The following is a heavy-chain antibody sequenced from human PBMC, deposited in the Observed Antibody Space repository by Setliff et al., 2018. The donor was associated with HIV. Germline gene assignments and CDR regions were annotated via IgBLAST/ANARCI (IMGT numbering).Heavy chain of an antibody. CDR2: IGSYSGYT. CDR1: NYTLINYG. V-gene: IGHV1-18*01. J-gene: IGHJ3*02. Sequence: GASVKVSCKASNYTLINYGVSWVRQAPGQGLEWMGWIGSYSGYTIYAQKFQDRLTMTTDTSTTTASMELRSLRSDDTAVYYCARALPGITMIVVVITEVESAFDIWGQGTMVTVSS. D-gene: IGHD3-22*01. CDR3: ARALPGITMIVVVITEVESAFDI.